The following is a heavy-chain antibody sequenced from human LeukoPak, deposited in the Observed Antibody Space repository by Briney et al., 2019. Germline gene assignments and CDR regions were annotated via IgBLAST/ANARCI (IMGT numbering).Heavy chain of an antibody. V-gene: IGHV1-69*04. CDR3: AREAHYYDSSGSFDY. Sequence: GASVKVSCKASGGTFSSYTISWVRQAPGQGLEWMGRIIPILGIANYAQKFQGRVTITADKSTSTAYMELSSLRSEDTAVYYCAREAHYYDSSGSFDYWGQGTLVTVSS. D-gene: IGHD3-22*01. J-gene: IGHJ4*02. CDR1: GGTFSSYT. CDR2: IIPILGIA.